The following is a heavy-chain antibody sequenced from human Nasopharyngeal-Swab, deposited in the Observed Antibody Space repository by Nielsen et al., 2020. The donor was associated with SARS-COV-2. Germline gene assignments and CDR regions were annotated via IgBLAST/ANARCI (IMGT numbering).Heavy chain of an antibody. CDR3: AKGKEAIVVVPGILNWFDP. CDR2: ISWNSGSI. Sequence: SLKISCAASGFTFDDYAMHWVRQAPGKGLEWVSGISWNSGSIGYADSVKGRFTISRDNAKNSLYLQMNSRRAEDTALYYCAKGKEAIVVVPGILNWFDPWGQGTLVTVSS. J-gene: IGHJ5*02. V-gene: IGHV3-9*01. D-gene: IGHD2-2*01. CDR1: GFTFDDYA.